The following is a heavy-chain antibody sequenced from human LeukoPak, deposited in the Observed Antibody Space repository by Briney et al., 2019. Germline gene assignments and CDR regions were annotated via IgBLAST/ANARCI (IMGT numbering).Heavy chain of an antibody. V-gene: IGHV3-48*04. Sequence: GGSLRLSCAASGFTFSSYNLNWVRQAPGKGLEWVSYISSSRRTISYADSVKGRFTISRDNAKNSLYLQMNRLRAEDTAVYYCAGGSGYYSTPTYFDYWGQGTLVTVSS. D-gene: IGHD3-22*01. CDR3: AGGSGYYSTPTYFDY. CDR1: GFTFSSYN. J-gene: IGHJ4*02. CDR2: ISSSRRTI.